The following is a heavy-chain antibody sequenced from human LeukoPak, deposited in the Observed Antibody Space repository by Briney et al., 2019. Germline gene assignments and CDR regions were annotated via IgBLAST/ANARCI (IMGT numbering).Heavy chain of an antibody. Sequence: PGGSLRLSCATSGFNFSDPCITWVRQAPGKGLQWVANINRHGTEKPFLDSLEGRFTISRDNAKNSLYLQMNTLRPQDTALYFCVRGDWYLESWGQGTLVSVSS. D-gene: IGHD2-21*01. CDR1: GFNFSDPC. J-gene: IGHJ4*02. CDR2: INRHGTEK. CDR3: VRGDWYLES. V-gene: IGHV3-7*04.